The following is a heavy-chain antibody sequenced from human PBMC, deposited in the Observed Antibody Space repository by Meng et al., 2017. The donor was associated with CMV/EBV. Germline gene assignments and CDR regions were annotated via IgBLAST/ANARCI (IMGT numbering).Heavy chain of an antibody. Sequence: GESLKISCAASGFTFSNYGMHWVRQAPGKGLEWVAFIRYDGSNKYYADSVKGRFTISRDNSKNTLYLQMNSLRAEDTAIYYCAKDRMVRVYGMDVWGQGTTVTVSS. CDR2: IRYDGSNK. D-gene: IGHD3-10*01. J-gene: IGHJ6*02. CDR3: AKDRMVRVYGMDV. CDR1: GFTFSNYG. V-gene: IGHV3-30*02.